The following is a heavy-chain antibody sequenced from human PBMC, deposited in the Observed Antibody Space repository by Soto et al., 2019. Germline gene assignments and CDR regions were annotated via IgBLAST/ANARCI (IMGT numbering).Heavy chain of an antibody. J-gene: IGHJ4*02. V-gene: IGHV3-9*01. Sequence: EVQLVESGGGLVQPGRSLRLSCAASGFTFDDYAMHWVRQAPGKGLEWVSGISWNSGSIGYADSVKGRFTISRDNAKDALYLQMNSLRAEDAALYYCAKDIGGMTVTTGYFVYLCQGTLLSASS. CDR1: GFTFDDYA. CDR2: ISWNSGSI. CDR3: AKDIGGMTVTTGYFVY. D-gene: IGHD4-17*01.